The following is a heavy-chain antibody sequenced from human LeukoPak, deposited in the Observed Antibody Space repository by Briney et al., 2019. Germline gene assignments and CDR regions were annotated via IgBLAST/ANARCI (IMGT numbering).Heavy chain of an antibody. V-gene: IGHV1-2*02. Sequence: GASVKVSCKASGYTLIDYHMHWVRQAPGQGFEWMGWIMSNSGGINYAQEFQGRVTMTRDTSSSTVYMELSSLRSDDTAIYYCARDPVDGYNLFDYWGQGTLVTVSS. CDR1: GYTLIDYH. D-gene: IGHD5-24*01. CDR3: ARDPVDGYNLFDY. CDR2: IMSNSGGI. J-gene: IGHJ4*02.